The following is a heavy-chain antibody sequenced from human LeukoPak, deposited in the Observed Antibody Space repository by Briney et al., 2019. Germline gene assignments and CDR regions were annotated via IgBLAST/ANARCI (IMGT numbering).Heavy chain of an antibody. J-gene: IGHJ4*02. V-gene: IGHV3-72*01. D-gene: IGHD6-13*01. CDR2: AKNKANSYIT. Sequence: PGGSLRLSCAASGFTFSDHYMDWVRQAPGKGLEWVGRAKNKANSYITEYAASVKGRFTISRDDSKNSLYLQMNSLKTEDTAVYYCVSGVAAAGNFDYWGQGTLVTVSS. CDR1: GFTFSDHY. CDR3: VSGVAAAGNFDY.